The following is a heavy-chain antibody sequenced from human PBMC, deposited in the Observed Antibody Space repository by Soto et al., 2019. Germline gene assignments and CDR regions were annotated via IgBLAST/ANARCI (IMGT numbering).Heavy chain of an antibody. Sequence: QVQLVQSGAEVKKPGASVKVSCKASGYTFTSYAMHWVRQAPGQRLEWMGWINAGNGNTKYSQKLQGSITITRDTSAITAYMELSSLRSEDTAVYYCARRLWFGELLAPLGYWGQGTLVTVSS. CDR2: INAGNGNT. J-gene: IGHJ4*02. CDR1: GYTFTSYA. D-gene: IGHD3-10*01. V-gene: IGHV1-3*01. CDR3: ARRLWFGELLAPLGY.